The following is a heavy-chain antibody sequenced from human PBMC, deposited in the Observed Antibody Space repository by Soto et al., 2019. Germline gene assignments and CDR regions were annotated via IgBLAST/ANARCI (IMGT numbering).Heavy chain of an antibody. D-gene: IGHD5-18*01. CDR2: ISDRGGST. V-gene: IGHV3-23*01. Sequence: LXLSFASPGLTFSNYAVSWVRQSPGRGLEWVASISDRGGSTKYADSVNGRFTISRDNSRNTLFLQMDTLRAEDTAVYYCARLPYSYVSLYFFDFWGQGTLVTVYS. CDR3: ARLPYSYVSLYFFDF. CDR1: GLTFSNYA. J-gene: IGHJ4*02.